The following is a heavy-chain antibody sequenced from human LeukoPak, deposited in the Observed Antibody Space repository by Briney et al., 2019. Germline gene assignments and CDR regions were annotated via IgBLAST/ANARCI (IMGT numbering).Heavy chain of an antibody. D-gene: IGHD6-25*01. Sequence: GGSLRLSCAASGFTFSSHWMHWVRQDPGKGLVWVSRINPDGRSTKYADSVKGRFTISRDNARSTLYLQMSSLTPEDTAVYYCVRDPGQRLVLYYFEYWGQGSLVTVSS. CDR1: GFTFSSHW. CDR3: VRDPGQRLVLYYFEY. J-gene: IGHJ4*02. V-gene: IGHV3-74*01. CDR2: INPDGRST.